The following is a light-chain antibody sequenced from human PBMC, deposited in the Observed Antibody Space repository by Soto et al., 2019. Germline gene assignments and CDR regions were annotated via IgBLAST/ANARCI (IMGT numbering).Light chain of an antibody. V-gene: IGLV2-14*01. CDR2: EVS. Sequence: QSALTQPASVSGSPGQSITISCSGTSSDIGAYDYVSWYQQHPGKAPKLMIYEVSNRPSGVSNRFSGSKSDNTASLTISGLQAEDEADYYGSSYTSSSTYVFGTGSKVTVL. CDR3: SSYTSSSTYV. J-gene: IGLJ1*01. CDR1: SSDIGAYDY.